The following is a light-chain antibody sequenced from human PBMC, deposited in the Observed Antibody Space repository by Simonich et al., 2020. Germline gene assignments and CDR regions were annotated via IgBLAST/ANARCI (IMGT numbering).Light chain of an antibody. J-gene: IGKJ2*01. CDR3: QQYYSTPDT. CDR2: WGS. Sequence: DIVMTQSPDSLAVSLGERATINCKSIPSVLYSSNNKNYLAWYQQKPGQPPKLLIYWGSTRESGVPDRFSGSGSGTDFTLTISSLQAEDVAVYYCQQYYSTPDTFGQGTKLEIK. CDR1: PSVLYSSNNKNY. V-gene: IGKV4-1*01.